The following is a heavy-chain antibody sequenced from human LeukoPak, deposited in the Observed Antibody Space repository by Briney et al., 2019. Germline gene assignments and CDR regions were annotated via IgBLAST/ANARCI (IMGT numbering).Heavy chain of an antibody. J-gene: IGHJ3*02. D-gene: IGHD4-23*01. Sequence: GASVKVSCRVSGYTLTELSMHWVRQAPGKGLEWMGGFDPEDGETIYAQKFQGRVTMTEDTSTDTAYMELSSLRSEDTAVYYCATDMSPDDYGGNSDAFDIWGQGTMVTVSS. CDR1: GYTLTELS. CDR2: FDPEDGET. V-gene: IGHV1-24*01. CDR3: ATDMSPDDYGGNSDAFDI.